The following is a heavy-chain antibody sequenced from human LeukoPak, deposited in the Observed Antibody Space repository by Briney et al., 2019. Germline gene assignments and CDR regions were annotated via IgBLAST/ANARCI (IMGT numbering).Heavy chain of an antibody. Sequence: PSETLSLTCTVSGGSISSCSYYWGWIRQPPGKGLEWIGSIYYSGSTYYNPSLKSRVTISVDTSKNQFSLKLSSVTAADTAVYYCARDLIPISGFDPWGQGTLVTVSS. CDR3: ARDLIPISGFDP. J-gene: IGHJ5*02. D-gene: IGHD3-9*01. CDR2: IYYSGST. V-gene: IGHV4-39*07. CDR1: GGSISSCSYY.